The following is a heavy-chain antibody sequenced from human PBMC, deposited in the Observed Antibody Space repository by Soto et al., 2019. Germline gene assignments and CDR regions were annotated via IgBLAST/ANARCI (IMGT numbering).Heavy chain of an antibody. Sequence: QVQLQESGPGLVKASETLSLICTVSGGSISHYYWSWIRQSPGKGLEWIGYAYYSGSTDYNPSLKSRVTMSVDTSRNQGSQKLSAVTAADTAVYYCARDRSTYGVGGTGVVKENWFDPWGPGTLVTVSS. CDR2: AYYSGST. J-gene: IGHJ5*02. CDR3: ARDRSTYGVGGTGVVKENWFDP. CDR1: GGSISHYY. V-gene: IGHV4-59*01. D-gene: IGHD2-8*01.